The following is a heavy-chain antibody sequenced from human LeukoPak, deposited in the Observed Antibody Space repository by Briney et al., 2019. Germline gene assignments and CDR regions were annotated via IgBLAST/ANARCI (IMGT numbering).Heavy chain of an antibody. V-gene: IGHV3-23*01. CDR3: AKDVGYYDILTGYYGHFDY. CDR1: GFTFSSYV. D-gene: IGHD3-9*01. CDR2: ISGSGGST. Sequence: GGSLRLSCAASGFTFSSYVMSWVRQAPGKGLEWVSAISGSGGSTYYADSVKGRFAISRDNSKNTLYLQMNSLRAEDTAVYYCAKDVGYYDILTGYYGHFDYWGQGTLVTVSS. J-gene: IGHJ4*02.